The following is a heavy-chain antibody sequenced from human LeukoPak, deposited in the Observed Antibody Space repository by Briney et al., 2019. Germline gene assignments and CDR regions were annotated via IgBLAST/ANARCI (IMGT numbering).Heavy chain of an antibody. V-gene: IGHV3-30*02. J-gene: IGHJ4*02. CDR1: GFTFSSYG. Sequence: GGSLRLSCAASGFTFSSYGMHWVRQAPGKGLEWVAFIRYDGSNKYYADSVKGRFTISRDNSKKMLYLQMNSQRTEDTAVYYCAKDSDSSWAVFDYWGQGTLVTVSS. CDR2: IRYDGSNK. CDR3: AKDSDSSWAVFDY. D-gene: IGHD6-13*01.